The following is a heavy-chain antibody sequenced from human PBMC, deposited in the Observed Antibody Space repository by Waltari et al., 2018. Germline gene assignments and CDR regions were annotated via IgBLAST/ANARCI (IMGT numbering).Heavy chain of an antibody. CDR3: ARARWLDY. J-gene: IGHJ4*02. CDR1: GFTFCSYW. V-gene: IGHV3-74*01. CDR2: INADGNRP. D-gene: IGHD2-15*01. Sequence: DVQLVESGGGLAQPGGSLRLSGAASGFTFCSYWMYWVRQVPGKGLMWVSQINADGNRPNYADSVGGRFTISRDNAKDTLYLQMNSLRVEDTGVYYCARARWLDYWGQGTLVTVSS.